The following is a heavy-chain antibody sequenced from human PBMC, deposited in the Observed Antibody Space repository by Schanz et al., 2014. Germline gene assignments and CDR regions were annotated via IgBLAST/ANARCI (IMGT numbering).Heavy chain of an antibody. CDR3: ARDTTWRLDL. CDR2: MHNSGST. J-gene: IGHJ2*01. CDR1: GGSISSATYY. Sequence: QVQLQESGPGLVKPSQTLSLTCTVSGGSISSATYYWSWVRQPAGKGLEWIGYMHNSGSTSYNPSLKSRAPISRNPSKNHFPRTLTSLTAADTAVYYCARDTTWRLDLWGRGTLVTVSS. D-gene: IGHD1-1*01. V-gene: IGHV4-61*02.